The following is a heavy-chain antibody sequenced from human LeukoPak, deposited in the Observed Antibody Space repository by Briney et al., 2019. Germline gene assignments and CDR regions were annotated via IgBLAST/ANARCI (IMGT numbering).Heavy chain of an antibody. V-gene: IGHV1-2*02. CDR2: INPNSGGT. Sequence: ASVKVSCKASGYTFTGYYMHWVRQAPGQGLEWMGWINPNSGGTNCAQKFQGRVTMTRDTSISTAYMELSRLRSDDTAVYYCARVGAAQRRAFDIWGQGTMVTVSS. D-gene: IGHD6-6*01. J-gene: IGHJ3*02. CDR1: GYTFTGYY. CDR3: ARVGAAQRRAFDI.